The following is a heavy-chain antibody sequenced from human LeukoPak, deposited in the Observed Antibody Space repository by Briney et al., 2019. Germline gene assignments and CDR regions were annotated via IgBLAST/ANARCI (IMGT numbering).Heavy chain of an antibody. J-gene: IGHJ4*02. CDR3: ARWRGRQSEFDY. Sequence: GGSLRLSCEASGFTFSSYWMSWVRQAPGKGLEWVAHIREDESDEYYVDSVRGRFTASRDNAKNSVNLQMNSLRVEDTAVYYCARWRGRQSEFDYWGQGTLVTVSS. CDR2: IREDESDE. CDR1: GFTFSSYW. V-gene: IGHV3-7*01. D-gene: IGHD1-1*01.